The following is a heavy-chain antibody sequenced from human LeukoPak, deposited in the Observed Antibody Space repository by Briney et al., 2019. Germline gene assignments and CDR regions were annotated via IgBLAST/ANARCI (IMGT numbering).Heavy chain of an antibody. V-gene: IGHV4-31*03. CDR3: ASVSYDTSLQH. J-gene: IGHJ1*01. CDR1: GGSISSGGYF. CDR2: IYYSGST. D-gene: IGHD3-22*01. Sequence: KPSQTLSLTCTVSGGSISSGGYFWSWIHQHPGKGLEWIGYIYYSGSTYYNPSLKGRVTISVDTSKNQFSLRLSSVTAADTAIYYCASVSYDTSLQHWGQGTLVTVSS.